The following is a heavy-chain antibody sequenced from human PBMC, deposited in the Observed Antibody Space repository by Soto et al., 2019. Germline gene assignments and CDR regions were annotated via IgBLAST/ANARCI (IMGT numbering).Heavy chain of an antibody. D-gene: IGHD4-4*01. CDR2: ISYDGSNK. J-gene: IGHJ2*01. Sequence: QVQLVESGGGVVQPGRSLRLSCAASGFTFSSYAMHWVRQAPGKGLEWVAVISYDGSNKYYADSVKGRFTISRDNSESTVYLKMTGLRAEDTAVYYCGSHLWRVNYNWGYFDLWGRGTLVTVSS. CDR3: GSHLWRVNYNWGYFDL. V-gene: IGHV3-30-3*01. CDR1: GFTFSSYA.